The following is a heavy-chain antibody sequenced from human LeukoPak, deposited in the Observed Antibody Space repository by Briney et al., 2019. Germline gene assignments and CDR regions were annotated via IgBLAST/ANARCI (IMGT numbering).Heavy chain of an antibody. CDR3: ARAHYDILTGYSFDY. V-gene: IGHV3-53*05. Sequence: GGSLRLSCAASGFTVSSNYMSWVRQAPGKGLEWVSVIYSGGSTYYADSVKGRFTISRDNSKNTLYLQMNSLRSEDTAVYYCARAHYDILTGYSFDYWGQGTLVTVSS. CDR2: IYSGGST. J-gene: IGHJ4*02. D-gene: IGHD3-9*01. CDR1: GFTVSSNY.